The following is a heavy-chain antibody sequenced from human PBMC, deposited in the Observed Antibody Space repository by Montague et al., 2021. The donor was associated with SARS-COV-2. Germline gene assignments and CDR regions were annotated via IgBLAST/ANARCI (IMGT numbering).Heavy chain of an antibody. CDR1: GGSISSGGYY. J-gene: IGHJ3*01. CDR2: IYHTGST. V-gene: IGHV4-31*03. CDR3: ARGSGYYDSSGYSYDAFDL. Sequence: TLSLTCTVSGGSISSGGYYWSWIRQHPGKGLEWIGYIYHTGSTHYNPSLKSRVTISRETSKNHFSLNLSSVTAADSAVYYCARGSGYYDSSGYSYDAFDLWGQGTMATVSS. D-gene: IGHD3-22*01.